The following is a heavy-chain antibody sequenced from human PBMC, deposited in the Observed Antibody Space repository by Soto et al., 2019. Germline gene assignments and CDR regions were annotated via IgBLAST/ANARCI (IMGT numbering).Heavy chain of an antibody. CDR1: GFTFSNYA. CDR2: ISGSGGSA. V-gene: IGHV3-23*01. CDR3: AKDQGDYGGNSDYFDY. Sequence: EVQLLESGGALVQPGASLRLSCAASGFTFSNYAMTWVRQAPGKGLEWVSAISGSGGSAYYADSVKGRFTISRDDSKNTLYLQMNSLRVEDTAVYFCAKDQGDYGGNSDYFDYWGQGTLVTVSS. D-gene: IGHD4-17*01. J-gene: IGHJ4*02.